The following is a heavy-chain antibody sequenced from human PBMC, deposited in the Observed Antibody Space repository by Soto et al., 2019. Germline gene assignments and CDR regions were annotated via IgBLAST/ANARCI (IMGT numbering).Heavy chain of an antibody. CDR3: ARDQLILPAHDFFYGSDV. J-gene: IGHJ6*02. V-gene: IGHV3-7*03. CDR2: IPQEGGDG. CDR1: GFTFSMYS. D-gene: IGHD2-21*02. Sequence: DVQLVESGGVVVQPGESLRLSCEVSGFTFSMYSMTWVRQAPGKGLEWVAKIPQEGGDGHYADSVKGRFTISRDNAKNSVFLQMNNLRAADTAVYYCARDQLILPAHDFFYGSDVWGQGATVTVS.